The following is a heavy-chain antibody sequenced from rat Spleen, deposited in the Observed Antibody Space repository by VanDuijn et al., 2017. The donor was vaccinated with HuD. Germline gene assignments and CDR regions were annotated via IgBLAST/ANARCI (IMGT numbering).Heavy chain of an antibody. CDR3: ARHHYDGYYHGPVFGVMDA. J-gene: IGHJ2*01. CDR1: GFTFNNYG. V-gene: IGHV5-29*01. Sequence: EVQLVESGGGLVQPGRSLKLSCVASGFTFNNYGMAWVRQAPTKGLEWVAIISYDGYITYYRDSVRGRFTISRDESKSTLYLQMDSLRSEDTASYYCARHHYDGYYHGPVFGVMDAWGQGVMVTVSS. CDR2: ISYDGYIT. D-gene: IGHD1-12*03.